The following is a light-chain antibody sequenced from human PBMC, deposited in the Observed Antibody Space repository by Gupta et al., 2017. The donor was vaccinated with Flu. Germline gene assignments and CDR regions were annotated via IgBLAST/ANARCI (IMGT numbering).Light chain of an antibody. Sequence: VIWMTQSPSLLSASTGDRVTISCRISQGISSYLAWYQQKPGKAPELLIDAASTLQSGVPSRFSGSGSGTDFTLTISGLQSEDFATYYWQQYYSFPGTFGQGTKVESK. CDR1: QGISSY. J-gene: IGKJ1*01. CDR3: QQYYSFPGT. CDR2: AAS. V-gene: IGKV1D-8*01.